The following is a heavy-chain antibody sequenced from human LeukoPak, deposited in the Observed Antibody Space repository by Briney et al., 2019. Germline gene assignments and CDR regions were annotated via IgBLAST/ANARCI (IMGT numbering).Heavy chain of an antibody. CDR3: ARPTYGACDY. D-gene: IGHD4-17*01. Sequence: RGESLKISCKASGYSFTSYWIGWVRQVPGKGLEWVALIWPGDSKTRYSPSFQGQVTVPTDNSVSTAYLQWSSLKASDTARHYFARPTYGACDYWGQGTLVTVSS. CDR2: IWPGDSKT. J-gene: IGHJ4*02. V-gene: IGHV5-51*01. CDR1: GYSFTSYW.